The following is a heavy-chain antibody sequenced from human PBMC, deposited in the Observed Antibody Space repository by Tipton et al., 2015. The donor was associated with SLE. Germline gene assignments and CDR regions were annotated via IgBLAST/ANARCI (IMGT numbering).Heavy chain of an antibody. CDR2: ISSSGSTI. V-gene: IGHV3-11*04. D-gene: IGHD3-16*01. CDR3: ACFAIPPYYYYYMDV. J-gene: IGHJ6*03. CDR1: VFTFSDYY. Sequence: SLRLSCAASVFTFSDYYMSWIRLAPGKGLEWVSYISSSGSTIYYADSVKGRFTISRDNAKNSLYLQMNSLRAEDTAVYYCACFAIPPYYYYYMDVWGKGTTVTVSS.